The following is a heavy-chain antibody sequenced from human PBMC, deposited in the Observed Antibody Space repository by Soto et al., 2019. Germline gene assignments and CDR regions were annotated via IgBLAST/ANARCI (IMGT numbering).Heavy chain of an antibody. V-gene: IGHV3-48*02. CDR3: ARGRVGTAYIDY. CDR1: GFTFTSNS. D-gene: IGHD2-21*02. Sequence: PGGSLRLSCAASGFTFTSNSMNWVRQAPGKGLEWISYITSSSSTIYYADSVKGRFTISRDNAKNSLYLQMNSLRDDDTAVYYCARGRVGTAYIDYWGQGALVTVS. J-gene: IGHJ4*02. CDR2: ITSSSSTI.